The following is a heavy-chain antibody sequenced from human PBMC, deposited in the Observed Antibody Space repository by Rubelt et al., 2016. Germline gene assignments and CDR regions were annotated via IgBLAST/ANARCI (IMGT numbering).Heavy chain of an antibody. CDR1: GFTFSSYS. J-gene: IGHJ5*02. Sequence: GESGGGLVQPGGSLRLSCAASGFTFSSYSMNWVRQAPGKGLEWVSYINSGSSTIYYADSVKGRFTISRDNAKNSLYLQMNSLRAEDTAVYYCARERNDFWSGYYLADKPLFDPWGQGTLVTVSS. V-gene: IGHV3-48*04. D-gene: IGHD3-3*01. CDR2: INSGSSTI. CDR3: ARERNDFWSGYYLADKPLFDP.